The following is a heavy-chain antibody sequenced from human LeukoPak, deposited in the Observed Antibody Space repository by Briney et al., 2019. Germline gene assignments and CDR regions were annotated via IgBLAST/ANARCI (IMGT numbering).Heavy chain of an antibody. V-gene: IGHV3-23*01. CDR1: GFTFSNYA. D-gene: IGHD3-3*01. CDR3: AKELWSGYHNPFDS. Sequence: GGSLRLSCAASGFTFSNYAMSWVRQAPGKGLEWVSSISGGSESTAYAGSVKGRLTISRDNSKNMLYMQMNSLRVEDTAVYYCAKELWSGYHNPFDSWGQGTLATVSS. J-gene: IGHJ4*02. CDR2: ISGGSEST.